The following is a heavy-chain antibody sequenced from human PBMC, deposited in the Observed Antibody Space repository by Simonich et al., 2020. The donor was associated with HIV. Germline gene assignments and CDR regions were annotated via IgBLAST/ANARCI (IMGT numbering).Heavy chain of an antibody. V-gene: IGHV1-8*03. CDR1: GYTFTSKE. D-gene: IGHD2-2*01. CDR3: ARVADIVVVPAAQAPEDYYYGMDV. CDR2: INPNSGNT. Sequence: QVQLVQSGAEVKKPGASVKVYCKASGYTFTSKENNWVRQATGKGLRWMGWINPNSGNTGYAQKFQGRVTITMNTSISTAYMELSSLRSEDTAVYYCARVADIVVVPAAQAPEDYYYGMDVWGQGTTVTVSS. J-gene: IGHJ6*02.